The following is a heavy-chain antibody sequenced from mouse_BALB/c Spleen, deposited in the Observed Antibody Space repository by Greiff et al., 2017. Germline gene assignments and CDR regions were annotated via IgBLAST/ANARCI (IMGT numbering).Heavy chain of an antibody. D-gene: IGHD3-2*01. J-gene: IGHJ2*01. CDR1: GFTFSSYY. V-gene: IGHV5-6-2*01. Sequence: EVQGVESGGGLVKLGGSLKLSCAASGFTFSSYYMSWVRQTPEKRLELVAAINSNGGSTYYPDTVKGRFTISRDNAKNTLYLQMSSLKSEDTALYYCASKDSSGYVDYWGQGTTLTVSS. CDR3: ASKDSSGYVDY. CDR2: INSNGGST.